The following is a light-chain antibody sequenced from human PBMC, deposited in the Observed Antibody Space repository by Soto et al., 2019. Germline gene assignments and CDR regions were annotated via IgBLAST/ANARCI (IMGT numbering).Light chain of an antibody. J-gene: IGKJ1*01. CDR3: QQYNNLPRT. CDR1: QSVSSN. V-gene: IGKV3-15*01. Sequence: EIVMTQSPATLSLSPGERATLSCRASQSVSSNLAWYQQKPGQAPRLLIYGASTRATGIPARFSGSGSGTEFTLTISSLQSEDFAVYYCQQYNNLPRTFRQGTKVEIK. CDR2: GAS.